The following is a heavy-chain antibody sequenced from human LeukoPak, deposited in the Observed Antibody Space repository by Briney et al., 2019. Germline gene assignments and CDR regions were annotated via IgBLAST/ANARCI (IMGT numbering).Heavy chain of an antibody. J-gene: IGHJ3*02. CDR1: GFTFSSYA. CDR3: ASLRLDAFDI. V-gene: IGHV3-66*01. Sequence: PGGSLRLSCAASGFTFSSYAMSWVRQAPGKGLEWVSVIYSGGSTYYADSVKGRFTISRDNSKNTLYLQMNSLRAEDTAVYYCASLRLDAFDIWGQGTMVTVSS. CDR2: IYSGGST. D-gene: IGHD3-16*01.